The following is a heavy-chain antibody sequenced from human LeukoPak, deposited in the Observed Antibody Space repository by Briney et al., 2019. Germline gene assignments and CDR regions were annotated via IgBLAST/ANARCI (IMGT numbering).Heavy chain of an antibody. V-gene: IGHV1-69*04. CDR1: GGTFSSYT. CDR2: IIPILGIA. CDR3: AREHGGYAFDI. J-gene: IGHJ3*02. Sequence: SVKVSCKASGGTFSSYTISWVRQAPGQGLEWMGRIIPILGIANYAQKFQGRVTITADKSTSTAYMELSGLRSEDTAVYYCAREHGGYAFDIWGQGTVVTVSS. D-gene: IGHD3-16*01.